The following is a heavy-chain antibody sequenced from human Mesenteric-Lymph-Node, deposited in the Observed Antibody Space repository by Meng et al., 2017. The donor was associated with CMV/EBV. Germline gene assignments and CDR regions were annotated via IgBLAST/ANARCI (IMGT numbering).Heavy chain of an antibody. D-gene: IGHD3-22*01. J-gene: IGHJ3*02. CDR2: IYYSGST. V-gene: IGHV4-61*01. Sequence: SETLSLTCTVSGGSVSSGSYYWSWIRQPPGKGLEWIGYIYYSGSTNYNPSLKSRVTISVDTSKNQFSLKLSSVTAADTAVYYCAIFYYYDSSGYAGYDAFDIWGQGTMVTVSS. CDR1: GGSVSSGSYY. CDR3: AIFYYYDSSGYAGYDAFDI.